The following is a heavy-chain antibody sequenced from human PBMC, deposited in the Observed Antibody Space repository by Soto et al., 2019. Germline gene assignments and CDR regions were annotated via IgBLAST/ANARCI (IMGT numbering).Heavy chain of an antibody. Sequence: QVQLVQSGAEVQKPGASVKVSCKTSGYSFTNYGISWVRQAPGQGFEWMGWISPYNGDTKYAERLQGRVTMTADSSTTTAYMELGSLTSDDTAVYYCARGGSGYNEIDYWGQGTLVTVSS. CDR1: GYSFTNYG. CDR3: ARGGSGYNEIDY. V-gene: IGHV1-18*01. CDR2: ISPYNGDT. D-gene: IGHD5-12*01. J-gene: IGHJ4*02.